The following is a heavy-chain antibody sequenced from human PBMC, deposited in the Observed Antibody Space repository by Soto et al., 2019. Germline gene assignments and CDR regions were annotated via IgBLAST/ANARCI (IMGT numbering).Heavy chain of an antibody. Sequence: GGSLRLSCAASGFTFSSYAMSWVRQAPGKGLEWVSAISGSGGSTYYADSVKGRFTISRDNSKNTLYLQMNSLRAEDTAVYYCAKDRWDYVWGSYRYKPPSGMDVWDQGTTVTVSS. CDR1: GFTFSSYA. CDR3: AKDRWDYVWGSYRYKPPSGMDV. CDR2: ISGSGGST. V-gene: IGHV3-23*01. J-gene: IGHJ6*02. D-gene: IGHD3-16*02.